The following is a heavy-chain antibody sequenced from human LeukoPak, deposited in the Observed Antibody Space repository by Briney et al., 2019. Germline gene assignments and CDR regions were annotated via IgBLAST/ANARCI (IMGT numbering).Heavy chain of an antibody. CDR2: ISGSGDSDST. D-gene: IGHD6-13*01. CDR1: GFTFSSYA. Sequence: PGGSLRLSCAASGFTFSSYAMSWVRQAPGKGLEWVSGISGSGDSDSTYYADSVKGRFTISRDNSKNTLYLQMNSLRAEDTAVYYCAKEIIAAAADTEGIYFDYWGQGTLVTVSS. CDR3: AKEIIAAAADTEGIYFDY. V-gene: IGHV3-23*01. J-gene: IGHJ4*02.